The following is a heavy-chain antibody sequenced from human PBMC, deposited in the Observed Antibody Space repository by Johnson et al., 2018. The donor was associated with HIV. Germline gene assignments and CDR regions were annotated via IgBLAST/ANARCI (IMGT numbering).Heavy chain of an antibody. Sequence: VQLVESGGGLVQPGRSLRLSCVASGVSVSDNYMSWVRQPPGKGLEWVSVIYDGGSTYYADSVKGRFTISRDNSKNTLYLQMNSLRAEDTAVYYCARSSIYSSSWLADAFDIWGQGTMVTVSS. CDR3: ARSSIYSSSWLADAFDI. CDR2: IYDGGST. J-gene: IGHJ3*02. V-gene: IGHV3-66*02. CDR1: GVSVSDNY. D-gene: IGHD6-13*01.